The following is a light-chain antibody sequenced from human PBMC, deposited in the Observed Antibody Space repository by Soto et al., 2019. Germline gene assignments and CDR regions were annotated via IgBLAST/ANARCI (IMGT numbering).Light chain of an antibody. V-gene: IGKV3-15*01. CDR3: QQCNHWPPRS. CDR2: GAS. CDR1: QSVDRN. J-gene: IGKJ4*01. Sequence: EIVMTQSPATLSVSPGERATLSCRASQSVDRNLAWYQQKPGQAPRLLIYGASTRDTGIPARLSGSGSGTEFTLTISSLQSEDFAIYSCQQCNHWPPRSCGGGTKGEIK.